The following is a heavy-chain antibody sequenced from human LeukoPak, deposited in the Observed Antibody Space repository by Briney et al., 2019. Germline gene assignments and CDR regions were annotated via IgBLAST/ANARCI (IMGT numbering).Heavy chain of an antibody. Sequence: PGGSLRLSCAASGFTFSSYAMSWVRQAPGKGLEWVSAISGSGGSTYYADSVKGRFTVSRDNAKNSVYLQMYSLTAEDTAVYYCVRNTRAPTYWGQGVLVTVSS. J-gene: IGHJ4*02. D-gene: IGHD2-2*02. CDR2: ISGSGGST. CDR1: GFTFSSYA. V-gene: IGHV3-23*01. CDR3: VRNTRAPTY.